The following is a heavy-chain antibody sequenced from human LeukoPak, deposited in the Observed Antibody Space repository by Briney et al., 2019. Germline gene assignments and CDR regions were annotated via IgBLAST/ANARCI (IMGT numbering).Heavy chain of an antibody. J-gene: IGHJ4*02. CDR1: GFTFSSYW. D-gene: IGHD3-22*01. Sequence: PGGSLRLSCAASGFTFSSYWMSWVRQAPGKGLEWVANIKQDGSEKYYVDSVKGRFTISRDNAKNSLYLQMNTLRAEDTAVYYCARADTYYYDSSGYRYFDYWGQGTLVTVSS. CDR3: ARADTYYYDSSGYRYFDY. CDR2: IKQDGSEK. V-gene: IGHV3-7*01.